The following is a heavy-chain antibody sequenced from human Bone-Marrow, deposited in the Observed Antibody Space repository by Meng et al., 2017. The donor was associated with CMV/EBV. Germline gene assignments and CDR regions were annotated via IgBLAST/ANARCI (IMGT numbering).Heavy chain of an antibody. CDR2: ISSSSSYI. D-gene: IGHD1-26*01. CDR1: GFTFSDYY. Sequence: GGSLRLSCAASGFTFSDYYMSWIRQAPGKGLEWVSSISSSSSYIYYADSVKGRFTISRDNAKNSLYLQMNSLRAEDTAVYYCASPWEPTDYAFAIWGQGKRVTVSS. J-gene: IGHJ3*02. CDR3: ASPWEPTDYAFAI. V-gene: IGHV3-11*06.